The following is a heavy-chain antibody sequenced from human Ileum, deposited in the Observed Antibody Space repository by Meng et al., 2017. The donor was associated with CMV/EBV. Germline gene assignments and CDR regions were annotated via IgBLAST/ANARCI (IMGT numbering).Heavy chain of an antibody. CDR3: ARNYGSGNWNFFHY. V-gene: IGHV4-4*07. CDR1: GGSISNYY. J-gene: IGHJ4*02. Sequence: QVPLQGSGPGLVKTSEPLSLTCYVPGGSISNYYWSWIRQPAGKGLEWIAHIYTSGTTNYNPPLKSRVTMSVDTSRNQFSLKLTSVTAADTAVYYCARNYGSGNWNFFHYWGQGTLVTVSS. CDR2: IYTSGTT. D-gene: IGHD3-10*01.